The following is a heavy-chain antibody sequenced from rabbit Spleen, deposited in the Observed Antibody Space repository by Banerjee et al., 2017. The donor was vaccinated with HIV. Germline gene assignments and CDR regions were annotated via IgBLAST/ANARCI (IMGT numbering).Heavy chain of an antibody. V-gene: IGHV1S40*01. Sequence: QSLEESGGDLVKPGASLTLACTASGVSFSISSYMCWVRQAPGKGLEWIACIDAGSSGFTYFATWAKGRFAISKTSSTTVTLQMTRLTAADTATYFCARHVGAMLMNLWGPGTLVTVS. CDR2: IDAGSSGFT. CDR3: ARHVGAMLMNL. D-gene: IGHD6-1*01. CDR1: GVSFSISSY. J-gene: IGHJ4*01.